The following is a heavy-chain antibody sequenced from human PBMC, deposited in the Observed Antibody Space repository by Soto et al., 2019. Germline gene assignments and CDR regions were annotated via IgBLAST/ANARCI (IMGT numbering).Heavy chain of an antibody. J-gene: IGHJ5*02. CDR1: GYTFTSYG. CDR3: ARVVGAIGHWFDP. D-gene: IGHD1-26*01. CDR2: ISAYNGNT. V-gene: IGHV1-18*01. Sequence: QVQLVQSGAEVKKPGASVKVSCKASGYTFTSYGISWVRQAPGQGLEWMGRISAYNGNTNYAQKLQGRVTMTTDTXTSTAYMEPRSLRSDDTAVYYCARVVGAIGHWFDPWGQGTLVTVSS.